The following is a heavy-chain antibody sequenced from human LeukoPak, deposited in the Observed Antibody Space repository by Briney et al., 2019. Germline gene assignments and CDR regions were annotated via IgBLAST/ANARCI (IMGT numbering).Heavy chain of an antibody. V-gene: IGHV7-4-1*02. Sequence: ASVKVSCKTSGYTFTNNAINWVRQAPGQGLEWMGWINTNTGSPSYAQGFFTGRYVFSLDTSASTAYLQINGLKADDTAVYYCGRDPKLGIRGYTYGYIDHWGQGTLVTVSS. J-gene: IGHJ4*02. D-gene: IGHD5-18*01. CDR2: INTNTGSP. CDR3: GRDPKLGIRGYTYGYIDH. CDR1: GYTFTNNA.